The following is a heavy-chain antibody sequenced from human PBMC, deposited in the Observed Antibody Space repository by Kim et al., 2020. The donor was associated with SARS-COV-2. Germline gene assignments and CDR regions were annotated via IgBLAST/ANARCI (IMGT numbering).Heavy chain of an antibody. CDR1: GGTFSSYA. V-gene: IGHV1-69*13. CDR3: ARVLSEWQQLRDRAQDYYGMDV. D-gene: IGHD6-13*01. CDR2: IIPIFGTA. Sequence: SVKVSCKASGGTFSSYAISWVRQAPGQGLEWMGGIIPIFGTANYAQKFQGRVTITADESTSTAYMELSSLRSEDTAVYYCARVLSEWQQLRDRAQDYYGMDVWGQGTTVTVSS. J-gene: IGHJ6*02.